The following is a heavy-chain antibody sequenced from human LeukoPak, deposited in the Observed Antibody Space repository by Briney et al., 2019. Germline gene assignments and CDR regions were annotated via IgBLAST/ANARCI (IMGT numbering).Heavy chain of an antibody. J-gene: IGHJ4*02. CDR3: AREGNFSYIDY. CDR2: ITGDCNYI. V-gene: IGHV3-21*01. Sequence: SGGSLRLSCAASGFTFNDYIMTWVRQAPGKGLEWVSSITGDCNYIFYADLVKGRFTISRDNAQNSLFLELNSLRGEDTAVYYCAREGNFSYIDYWGQ. CDR1: GFTFNDYI. D-gene: IGHD3-3*01.